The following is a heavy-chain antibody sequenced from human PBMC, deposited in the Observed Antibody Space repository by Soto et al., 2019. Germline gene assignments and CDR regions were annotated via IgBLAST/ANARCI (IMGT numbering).Heavy chain of an antibody. CDR2: MNPNSGNT. D-gene: IGHD2-8*01. CDR3: ARGKGRYCTNVVCYVDGACFDF. Sequence: ASVKVSCKASGYTFTSYDINWVRQATGQGLEWMGWMNPNSGNTGYAQKFQGRVTMTRNTSISTAYMELSSLRSEDTAVYYCARGKGRYCTNVVCYVDGACFDFPGQGPLVTVSS. CDR1: GYTFTSYD. J-gene: IGHJ4*02. V-gene: IGHV1-8*01.